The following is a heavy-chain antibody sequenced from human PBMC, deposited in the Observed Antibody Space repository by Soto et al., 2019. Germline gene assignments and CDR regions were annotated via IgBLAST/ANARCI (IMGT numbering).Heavy chain of an antibody. V-gene: IGHV3-30*03. CDR2: ISYDGSNK. D-gene: IGHD6-19*01. Sequence: GGSLRLSCAASGFTFSSYGMHWVRQAPGKGLEWVAVISYDGSNKYYADSVKGRFTISRDNSKNTLSLQMNSLRAEDTAAYYCARAVAGTRYYMAVWSKGTTDTVSS. CDR3: ARAVAGTRYYMAV. J-gene: IGHJ6*03. CDR1: GFTFSSYG.